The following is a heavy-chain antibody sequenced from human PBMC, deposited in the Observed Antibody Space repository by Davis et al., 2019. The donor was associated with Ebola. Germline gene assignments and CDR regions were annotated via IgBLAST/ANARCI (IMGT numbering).Heavy chain of an antibody. CDR1: GFIFSSYE. CDR2: ISPSGTTV. V-gene: IGHV3-48*03. Sequence: GESLKISCAASGFIFSSYEMNWVRQAPGKGLEWVSYISPSGTTVYYADSVKGRFTISRDNAKHSLYLQMNSLRPEDTSIYYWAGDIGAEGRAPYNWFEPWGHGTLVKVSS. J-gene: IGHJ5*02. CDR3: AGDIGAEGRAPYNWFEP. D-gene: IGHD1-26*01.